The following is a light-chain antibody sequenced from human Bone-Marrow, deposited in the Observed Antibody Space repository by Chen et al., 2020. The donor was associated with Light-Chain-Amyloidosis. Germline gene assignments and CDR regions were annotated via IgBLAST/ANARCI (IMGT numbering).Light chain of an antibody. V-gene: IGLV1-47*01. J-gene: IGLJ3*02. CDR3: ATWDDSLSGVV. CDR2: RNN. CDR1: SSNIGSNY. Sequence: QSVLTQPPSAPGAPGQRVTISCSGSSSNIGSNYVYWYQQLPGTAPKLLIYRNNQRPSGVPDRFSGSKSGTSASLAISGLRSEDEAHYYCATWDDSLSGVVFGGGANLTVL.